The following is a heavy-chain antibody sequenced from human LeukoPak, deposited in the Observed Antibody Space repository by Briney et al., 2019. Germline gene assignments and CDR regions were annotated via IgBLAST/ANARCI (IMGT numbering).Heavy chain of an antibody. V-gene: IGHV3-9*01. D-gene: IGHD6-6*01. CDR1: GFTFDDYA. CDR3: AKALPYSSSFDY. CDR2: ISWNSGSI. Sequence: GGSLRLSCAASGFTFDDYAMHWVRQAPGKGLEWVSGISWNSGSIGYADSVKGRFTIPRDNAKNSLYLQMNSLRAEDTALYYCAKALPYSSSFDYWGQGTLVTVSS. J-gene: IGHJ4*02.